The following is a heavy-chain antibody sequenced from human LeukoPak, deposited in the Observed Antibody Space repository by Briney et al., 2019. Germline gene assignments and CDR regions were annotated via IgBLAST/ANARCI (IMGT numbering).Heavy chain of an antibody. V-gene: IGHV4-30-4*08. J-gene: IGHJ4*02. Sequence: SQTLSLTCTVSGGSLSSGDYYWSWIRQPPGEGLEWIGFIYYSGRPYSNPSLKSRVTISVETSKNQFSLKLSSVTAADTAVYYCAREVVGWSGSYYPQYYFDYWGQGTLVTVSS. D-gene: IGHD1-26*01. CDR1: GGSLSSGDYY. CDR2: IYYSGRP. CDR3: AREVVGWSGSYYPQYYFDY.